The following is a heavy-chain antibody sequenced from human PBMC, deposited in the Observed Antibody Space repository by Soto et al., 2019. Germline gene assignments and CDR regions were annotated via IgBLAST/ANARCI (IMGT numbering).Heavy chain of an antibody. D-gene: IGHD2-15*01. V-gene: IGHV3-30*18. Sequence: GGSLRLSCAASGFIFSNYGMHWVRQAPGKGLEWVALISFDGKNRNYADSVKGRFTIYRDNPKNTLYLEMNSLRPEDTAFYYCAKTGGVVGGSEHPFFEYWGQGTLVTVSS. J-gene: IGHJ4*02. CDR1: GFIFSNYG. CDR3: AKTGGVVGGSEHPFFEY. CDR2: ISFDGKNR.